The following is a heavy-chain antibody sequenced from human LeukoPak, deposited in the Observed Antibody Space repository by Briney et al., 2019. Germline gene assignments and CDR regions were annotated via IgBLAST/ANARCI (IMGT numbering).Heavy chain of an antibody. CDR3: ARGLNWKYGWFDP. Sequence: KSGGSLRLSCAASGFTFSSYSMNWVRQAPGKGLEWVSSISSRSSYIYYADSVKGRFTISRDNAKNSLYLQMNSLRAEDTAVYYCARGLNWKYGWFDPWGQGTLVTVSS. J-gene: IGHJ5*02. CDR2: ISSRSSYI. V-gene: IGHV3-21*01. D-gene: IGHD1-7*01. CDR1: GFTFSSYS.